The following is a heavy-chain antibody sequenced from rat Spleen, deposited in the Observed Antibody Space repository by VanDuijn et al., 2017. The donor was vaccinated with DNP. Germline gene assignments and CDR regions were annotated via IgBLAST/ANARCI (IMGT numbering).Heavy chain of an antibody. D-gene: IGHD1-1*01. V-gene: IGHV5-31*01. J-gene: IGHJ3*01. Sequence: EVQLVESGGDLVQPGRSLKLSCVASRFIFSNYWMTWFRRFPGRGREGVASIISSGGSTYYPDPVKGRLTNSKDNSRNTLYLQMNRLRSEDTATYYCAIYYYSGDTWFAYWGQGTLVTVSS. CDR3: AIYYYSGDTWFAY. CDR2: IISSGGST. CDR1: RFIFSNYW.